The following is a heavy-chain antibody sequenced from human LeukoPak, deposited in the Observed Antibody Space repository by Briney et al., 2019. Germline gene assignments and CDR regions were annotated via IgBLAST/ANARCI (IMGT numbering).Heavy chain of an antibody. D-gene: IGHD5-12*01. CDR3: ARERLVATGWFDP. Sequence: ETLSLTCTVSGGSVSSGSYYWSWIRQPPGKGLEWVSSISSDSSYIYYADSVKGRFTISRDNAKNSLYLQMNSLRAEDTAVYYCARERLVATGWFDPWGQGTLVTVSS. J-gene: IGHJ5*02. CDR1: GGSVSSGSYY. CDR2: ISSDSSYI. V-gene: IGHV3-21*01.